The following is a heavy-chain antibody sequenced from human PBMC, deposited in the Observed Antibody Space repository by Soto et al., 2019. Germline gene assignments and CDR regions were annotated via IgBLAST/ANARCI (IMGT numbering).Heavy chain of an antibody. CDR1: GFTFSSYG. V-gene: IGHV3-33*01. CDR3: ARGLHSLFDY. Sequence: QVQLVESGGGVVQPGGSLRLSCVASGFTFSSYGMHWVRQAPGKGLEWVAVIWYDGIKKYYADSVKGRFTISRDNSKNTLYVQMTSLRAEDTAVYYCARGLHSLFDYWGQGALVNVSS. CDR2: IWYDGIKK. D-gene: IGHD2-21*01. J-gene: IGHJ4*02.